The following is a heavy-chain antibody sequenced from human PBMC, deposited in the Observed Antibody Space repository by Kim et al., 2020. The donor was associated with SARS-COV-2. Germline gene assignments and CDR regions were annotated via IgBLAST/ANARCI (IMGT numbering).Heavy chain of an antibody. CDR3: AKAGLDELLVYYYGMDV. V-gene: IGHV3-30*18. Sequence: GGSLRLSCAASGFTFSSYGMHWVRQAPGKGLEWVAVISYDGSNKYYADSVKGRFTISRDNSKNTLYLQMNSLRAEDTAVYYCAKAGLDELLVYYYGMDVWGQGTTVTVSS. D-gene: IGHD6-19*01. J-gene: IGHJ6*02. CDR2: ISYDGSNK. CDR1: GFTFSSYG.